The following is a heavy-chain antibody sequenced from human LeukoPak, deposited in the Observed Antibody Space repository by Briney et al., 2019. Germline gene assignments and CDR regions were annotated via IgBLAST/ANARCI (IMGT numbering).Heavy chain of an antibody. D-gene: IGHD3-10*01. Sequence: GGSLRLSCAASGFTFSNYGMHWVRQAPGKGLEWVAIMWNDGTNKYYADSVKGRFTISRDNSKNTLYLQMNSLRAEDTAVYYCAKVQRGSGSYIDYWGQGTLVSVSP. CDR3: AKVQRGSGSYIDY. V-gene: IGHV3-33*06. J-gene: IGHJ4*02. CDR1: GFTFSNYG. CDR2: MWNDGTNK.